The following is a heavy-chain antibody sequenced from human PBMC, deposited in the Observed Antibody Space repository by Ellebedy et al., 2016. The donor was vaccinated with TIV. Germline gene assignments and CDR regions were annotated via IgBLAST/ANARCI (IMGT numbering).Heavy chain of an antibody. V-gene: IGHV3-7*01. D-gene: IGHD3-16*01. J-gene: IGHJ4*01. Sequence: GGSLRLXCAASGFAFNQFSMSWVRQAPGKGLEWVATINRDGSQKFYADSVKGRFTISRDNAESSVFLQTSSLRYDDTAIYYCARWFSWGTTSAFESWGQGHLVTVSS. CDR2: INRDGSQK. CDR1: GFAFNQFS. CDR3: ARWFSWGTTSAFES.